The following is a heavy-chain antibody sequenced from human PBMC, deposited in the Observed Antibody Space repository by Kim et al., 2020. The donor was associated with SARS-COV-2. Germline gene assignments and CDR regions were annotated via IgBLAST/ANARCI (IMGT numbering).Heavy chain of an antibody. V-gene: IGHV3-72*01. CDR3: GRRGSYKAIDI. D-gene: IGHD1-26*01. J-gene: IGHJ3*02. CDR1: GFSFSDHY. CDR2: SRNKVNSYTT. Sequence: GGSLRLSCAASGFSFSDHYMDWVRQAPGKGLEWVGRSRNKVNSYTTEYAASVKGRFTISRDDSRNLVYLQMNSLKTEDTAVYYCGRRGSYKAIDIWGQGT.